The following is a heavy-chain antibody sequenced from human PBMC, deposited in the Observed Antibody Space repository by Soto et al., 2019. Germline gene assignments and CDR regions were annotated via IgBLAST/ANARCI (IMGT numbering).Heavy chain of an antibody. J-gene: IGHJ4*02. CDR3: AGEVTYYYGSGSHPPTG. CDR2: IIPIFGTA. D-gene: IGHD3-10*01. V-gene: IGHV1-69*13. CDR1: GGTFSSYA. Sequence: SVKVSCKASGGTFSSYAISWVRQAPGQGLEWMGGIIPIFGTANYAQKFQGRVTITADESTSTAYMELSSLRSEDTAVYYCAGEVTYYYGSGSHPPTGWGQGTLVTVSS.